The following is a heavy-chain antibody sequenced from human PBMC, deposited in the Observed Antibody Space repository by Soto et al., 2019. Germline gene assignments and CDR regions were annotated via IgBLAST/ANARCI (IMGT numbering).Heavy chain of an antibody. D-gene: IGHD2-21*02. CDR3: ASLGLVVVTAAFDY. CDR2: INHSGST. V-gene: IGHV4-34*01. Sequence: QVQLQQWGAGLLKPSETLSLTCAVYGGSFSGYYWSWIRQPPGKGLEWIGEINHSGSTNYNPSLKSRFTISVDTSKNQFSLKLSSVTAADTAVYYCASLGLVVVTAAFDYWGQGTLVTVSS. J-gene: IGHJ4*02. CDR1: GGSFSGYY.